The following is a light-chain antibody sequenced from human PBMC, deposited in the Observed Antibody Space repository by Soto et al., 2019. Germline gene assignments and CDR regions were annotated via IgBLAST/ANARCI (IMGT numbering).Light chain of an antibody. Sequence: EIVLTQSPATLSLSPGERVTLSCRASQSVSNSLAWYQQKPGQPPRLLIHDVSNRATGIPARFSGSGSGTNFTLTITSLEPEDFAVYFCHQRYNWPRVTLRQGTRLEIK. CDR1: QSVSNS. CDR3: HQRYNWPRVT. CDR2: DVS. J-gene: IGKJ5*01. V-gene: IGKV3-11*01.